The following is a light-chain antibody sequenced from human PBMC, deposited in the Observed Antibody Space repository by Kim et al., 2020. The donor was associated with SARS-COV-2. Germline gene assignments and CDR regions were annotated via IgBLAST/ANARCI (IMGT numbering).Light chain of an antibody. Sequence: EIVMTQSPATLSVSPGERATLSCRASQSVSSNLAWYQQKPGQATRLLTYGAFTRATGIPARFSGSGSGTEFTLTINSLQSEDFAVYYCRQYKNWPYTFGQGTKLEI. CDR3: RQYKNWPYT. CDR1: QSVSSN. J-gene: IGKJ2*01. V-gene: IGKV3-15*01. CDR2: GAF.